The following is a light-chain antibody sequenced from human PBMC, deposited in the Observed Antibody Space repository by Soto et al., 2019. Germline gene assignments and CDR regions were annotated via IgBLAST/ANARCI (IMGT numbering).Light chain of an antibody. CDR1: QSVSSY. J-gene: IGKJ5*01. Sequence: IVLTHSPATLSLSPGEMATLSFRASQSVSSYLAWYQQKPGQAPRLLIYDASNRATGIPARFSGSGSGTDFTLTISSLEPEDFAVYYCQQRSNWPITFGQGTRLEIK. CDR2: DAS. CDR3: QQRSNWPIT. V-gene: IGKV3-11*01.